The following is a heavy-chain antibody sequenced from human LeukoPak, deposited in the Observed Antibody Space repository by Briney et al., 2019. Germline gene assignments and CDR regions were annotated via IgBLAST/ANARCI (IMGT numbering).Heavy chain of an antibody. CDR3: ARTYDFGRGPPGDAFDN. Sequence: PGGSLRLSCAASGFTFSTYAMHWVRQAPGKGLEWVAVLSYDGRDIHYADSVRGRFTISRDNAKESVFLQMNGLRVDDTAVYYCARTYDFGRGPPGDAFDNWGQGTPVIVSS. V-gene: IGHV3-30*04. CDR2: LSYDGRDI. J-gene: IGHJ3*02. CDR1: GFTFSTYA. D-gene: IGHD3-3*01.